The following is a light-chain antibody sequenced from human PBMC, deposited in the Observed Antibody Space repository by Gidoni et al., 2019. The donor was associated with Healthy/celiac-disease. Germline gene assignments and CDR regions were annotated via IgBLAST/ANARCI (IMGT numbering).Light chain of an antibody. V-gene: IGKV3-11*01. Sequence: EIVLTQSPATLSSSPGERDTLSCRASQSVSSYLAWYQPNPGQAPRLLIYDASNSATGIPARFSGSGSGTDFTLSISSLEPEDFAVYYCQQRSNWPPWTFGQGTKVEIK. J-gene: IGKJ1*01. CDR2: DAS. CDR1: QSVSSY. CDR3: QQRSNWPPWT.